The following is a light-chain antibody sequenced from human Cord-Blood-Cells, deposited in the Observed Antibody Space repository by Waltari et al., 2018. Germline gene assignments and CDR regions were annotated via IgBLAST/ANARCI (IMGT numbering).Light chain of an antibody. CDR3: AAWDDSLSGSWV. CDR1: SSNIGSNY. J-gene: IGLJ3*02. CDR2: RNN. Sequence: QSVLTQPPSASGTPGQRVTIPCSGSSSNIGSNYVYWYQQLPATAPKLLIYRNNQRPSGVPDRFSGSKSGTSASLAISGLRSEDEADYYCAAWDDSLSGSWVFGGGTKLTVL. V-gene: IGLV1-47*01.